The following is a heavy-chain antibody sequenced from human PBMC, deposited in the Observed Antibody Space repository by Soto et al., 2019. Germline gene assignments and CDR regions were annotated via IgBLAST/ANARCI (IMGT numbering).Heavy chain of an antibody. CDR2: ISSSSSYI. J-gene: IGHJ6*02. V-gene: IGHV3-21*01. CDR3: ARDRGSSPVLTWYYYYYYGMDV. D-gene: IGHD6-6*01. CDR1: GFTFSSYS. Sequence: PGGSLRLSCAASGFTFSSYSMNWVRQAPGKGLEWVSSISSSSSYIYYADSVKGRFTISRDNAKNSLYLQMNSLRAEDTAVYYCARDRGSSPVLTWYYYYYYGMDVWGQGTTVTVSS.